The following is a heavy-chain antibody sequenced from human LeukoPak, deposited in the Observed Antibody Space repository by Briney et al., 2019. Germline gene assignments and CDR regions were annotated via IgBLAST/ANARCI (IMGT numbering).Heavy chain of an antibody. D-gene: IGHD6-13*01. CDR3: ARQQLVFDY. CDR2: IKSKSDGGAT. CDR1: GFTFNNAW. Sequence: GGSLRLSCAASGFTFNNAWMSWIRQAPGKGLEWVGHIKSKSDGGATDYAAPVKGRFTISRDDSKTTLYLQMNSLKTEDTAVYYCARQQLVFDYWGQGTLVTVSS. V-gene: IGHV3-15*01. J-gene: IGHJ4*02.